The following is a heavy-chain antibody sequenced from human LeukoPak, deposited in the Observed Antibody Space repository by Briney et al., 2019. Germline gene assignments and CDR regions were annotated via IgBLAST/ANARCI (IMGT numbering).Heavy chain of an antibody. CDR2: IKQDGSEK. J-gene: IGHJ1*01. D-gene: IGHD6-13*01. CDR3: AKDTGPGIAAAGGAEYFQH. CDR1: GFTFTSYG. V-gene: IGHV3-7*03. Sequence: PGGSLRLSCAASGFTFTSYGMHWVRQAPGKRLEWVANIKQDGSEKYYVDSVKGRFTISRDNAKSSLYLQMNSLRAEDMALYYCAKDTGPGIAAAGGAEYFQHWGQGTLVTVSS.